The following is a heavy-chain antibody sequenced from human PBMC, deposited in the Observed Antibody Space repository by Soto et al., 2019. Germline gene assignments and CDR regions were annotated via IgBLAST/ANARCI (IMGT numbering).Heavy chain of an antibody. CDR3: TTAGYYDILTGYYRFDY. D-gene: IGHD3-9*01. CDR2: IKSKTDGGTT. CDR1: GFTFSNAW. V-gene: IGHV3-15*01. Sequence: PGGSLRLSCAASGFTFSNAWMSWVRQAPGKGLEWVGRIKSKTDGGTTDYAAPVKGRFTISRDDSKNTLYLQMNSLKTEDTAVYYCTTAGYYDILTGYYRFDYWGQGTLVTVSS. J-gene: IGHJ4*02.